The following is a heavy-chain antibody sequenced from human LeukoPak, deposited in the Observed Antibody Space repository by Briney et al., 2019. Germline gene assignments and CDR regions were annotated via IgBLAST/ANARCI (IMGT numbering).Heavy chain of an antibody. D-gene: IGHD1-26*01. J-gene: IGHJ4*02. CDR3: PRLREGSPGDY. Sequence: PSETLSLTCSVSGGSISSSSYHWGWTRQPPGKGLEWIGSSYYSGITYYNPSLKSRVTISEDTSRNHFSLKLTAVSAADTAGYYCPRLREGSPGDYWGQGTLVTVSS. V-gene: IGHV4-39*02. CDR2: SYYSGIT. CDR1: GGSISSSSYH.